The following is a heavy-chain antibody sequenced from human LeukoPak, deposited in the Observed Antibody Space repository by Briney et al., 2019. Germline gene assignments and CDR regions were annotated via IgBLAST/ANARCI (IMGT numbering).Heavy chain of an antibody. CDR2: INHSGST. CDR3: ARGLRFLEWRGVNYYMDV. Sequence: SETLSLTCAVYGGSFSGYYWSWIRQPPGKGLGGIGEINHSGSTNYNSSLKSRVTISVDTSKNQFSLKLSSVTAADTAVYYCARGLRFLEWRGVNYYMDVWGKGTTVTVS. V-gene: IGHV4-34*01. J-gene: IGHJ6*03. CDR1: GGSFSGYY. D-gene: IGHD3-3*01.